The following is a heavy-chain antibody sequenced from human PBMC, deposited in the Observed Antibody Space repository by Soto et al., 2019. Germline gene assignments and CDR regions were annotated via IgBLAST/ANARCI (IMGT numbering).Heavy chain of an antibody. CDR1: GGTFSSYA. J-gene: IGHJ6*02. CDR2: IIRIFGTA. Sequence: QVQLVQSGAEVKKPGSSVKVSCKASGGTFSSYAISWVRQAPGQGLEWMGGIIRIFGTANYAQKFQGRVTITADESTSTAYMELSSLRSEDTAVYYCARTVDDSSGWGDYYYYGMDVWGQGTTVTVSS. V-gene: IGHV1-69*01. D-gene: IGHD3-22*01. CDR3: ARTVDDSSGWGDYYYYGMDV.